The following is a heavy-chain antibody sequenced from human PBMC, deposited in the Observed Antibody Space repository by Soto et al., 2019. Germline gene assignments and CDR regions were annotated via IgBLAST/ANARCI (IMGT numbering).Heavy chain of an antibody. J-gene: IGHJ4*02. Sequence: GGSLRLSCAASGFTFDDYAMHWVQQAPGKGLEWVSGISWNSGSIGYADPVKGRFTISRDNAKNSLYLQMNSLRAEDTALYYCAKDLAAMAYTYYFDYWGQGTLVTVSS. CDR1: GFTFDDYA. CDR2: ISWNSGSI. D-gene: IGHD3-16*01. CDR3: AKDLAAMAYTYYFDY. V-gene: IGHV3-9*01.